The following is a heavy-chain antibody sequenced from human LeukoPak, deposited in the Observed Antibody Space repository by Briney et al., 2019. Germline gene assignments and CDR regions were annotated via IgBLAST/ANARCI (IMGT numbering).Heavy chain of an antibody. J-gene: IGHJ6*03. D-gene: IGHD1-14*01. CDR2: ICSNGVRT. CDR3: ARMPSTEIYYFYYMDV. V-gene: IGHV3-23*01. Sequence: GGALRLSCADSGVSFSSYTMSWVRQTPEKRLGWGSGICSNGVRTYYAGSVKARFTVSRDTSKKPLYLHMDSLGTEDTAVYYCARMPSTEIYYFYYMDVWGKGATVTVSS. CDR1: GVSFSSYT.